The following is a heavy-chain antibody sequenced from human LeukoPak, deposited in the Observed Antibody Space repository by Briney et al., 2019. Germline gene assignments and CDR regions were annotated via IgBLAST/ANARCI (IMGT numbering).Heavy chain of an antibody. CDR2: ISGSGGST. CDR1: GFTFSSYA. V-gene: IGHV3-23*01. J-gene: IGHJ6*03. CDR3: AKDGTTVTFDTPYSYYYYMDV. Sequence: PGGSLRLSCAASGFTFSSYAMSWVRQAPGKGLEWVSAISGSGGSTYYADSVKGRFTISRDNSKNTLYLQMNSLRAEDTAVYYCAKDGTTVTFDTPYSYYYYMDVWGKGTTVTVSS. D-gene: IGHD4-17*01.